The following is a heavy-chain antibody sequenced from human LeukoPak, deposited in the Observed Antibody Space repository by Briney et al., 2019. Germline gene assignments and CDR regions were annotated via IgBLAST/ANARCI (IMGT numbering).Heavy chain of an antibody. CDR3: ARDGDIVVVPGAIESQNSYYYYMDV. D-gene: IGHD2-2*01. Sequence: GASLRLSCAASGFTFSSYSRNWVRQAPGKGLEWVSSIGSSSSYIYYADSVKGRFTISRDNAKNSLYLQMNSLRAEDTAVYYCARDGDIVVVPGAIESQNSYYYYMDVWGKGTTVTVSS. V-gene: IGHV3-21*01. CDR1: GFTFSSYS. CDR2: IGSSSSYI. J-gene: IGHJ6*03.